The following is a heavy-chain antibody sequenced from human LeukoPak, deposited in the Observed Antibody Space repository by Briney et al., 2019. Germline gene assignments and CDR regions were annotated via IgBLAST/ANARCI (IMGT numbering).Heavy chain of an antibody. CDR1: GGSISTYY. CDR2: IYYSGST. D-gene: IGHD6-13*01. Sequence: SETLSLTCTVSGGSISTYYWSWIRQPPGKGLEWIGYIYYSGSTNYNPSLKSRVTISVGTSKNQFSLKLSSVTAADTAVYYCARSPGYSSNFFDYWGQGTQVTVSS. J-gene: IGHJ4*02. CDR3: ARSPGYSSNFFDY. V-gene: IGHV4-59*01.